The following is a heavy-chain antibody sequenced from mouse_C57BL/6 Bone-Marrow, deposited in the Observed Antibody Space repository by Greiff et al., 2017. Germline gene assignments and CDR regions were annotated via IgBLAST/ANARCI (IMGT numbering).Heavy chain of an antibody. V-gene: IGHV1-26*01. CDR3: EREGIYYDGSSYAMDY. CDR1: GYTFTDYY. Sequence: EVQLQQSGPELVKPGASVKISCKASGYTFTDYYMNWVKQSHGKSLEWIGDINPNNGGTSYKQKFKGKATLTVDKSSSTAYMELRSLTSEDSAVYYCEREGIYYDGSSYAMDYWGQGTSVTVSS. J-gene: IGHJ4*01. CDR2: INPNNGGT. D-gene: IGHD1-1*01.